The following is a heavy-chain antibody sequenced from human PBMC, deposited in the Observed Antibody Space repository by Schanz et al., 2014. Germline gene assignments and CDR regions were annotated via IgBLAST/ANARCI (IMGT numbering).Heavy chain of an antibody. D-gene: IGHD3-9*01. CDR2: ISVYTGNT. J-gene: IGHJ4*02. V-gene: IGHV1-18*01. CDR3: ARDAADFYEILTEEDY. CDR1: GGTLDTYK. Sequence: QDQLLQSGAAVKKPGSSVRVSCKASGGTLDTYKIAWVRQVPGQGLEWMGWISVYTGNTKNGQKVQGRVSMTADTSTNTAYMELRSLRSDDTAVYYCARDAADFYEILTEEDYWGQGTLITVSS.